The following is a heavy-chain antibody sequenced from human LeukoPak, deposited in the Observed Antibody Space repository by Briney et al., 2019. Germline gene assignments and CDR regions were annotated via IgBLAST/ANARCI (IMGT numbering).Heavy chain of an antibody. CDR3: VRDRGWYHFDL. V-gene: IGHV3-23*01. J-gene: IGHJ4*02. CDR1: GFTFSTYA. CDR2: ITHTGGTT. Sequence: GGSLRLSCAASGFTFSTYAMTWVRQAPGKGLEWVSTITHTGGTTYYADSVRGRFTISRDNTKNSLFLQLNSLRAEDTAVYYCVRDRGWYHFDLWGQGTLVTVSS. D-gene: IGHD3-10*01.